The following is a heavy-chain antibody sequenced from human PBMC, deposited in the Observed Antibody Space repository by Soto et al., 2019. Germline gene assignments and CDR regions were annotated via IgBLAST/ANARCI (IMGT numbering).Heavy chain of an antibody. J-gene: IGHJ4*02. CDR1: GYTFSNYD. CDR2: VNPNNGDT. Sequence: QVQLVQSGAELKKPGASVKVSCKASGYTFSNYDMNWVRQATGQGPEWIGWVNPNNGDTGYAQKFQGRVTLTTDNSTSTAYMELTSLRSEDTAIYYCAKVSRKASATGFDYSGQGTLITVSS. V-gene: IGHV1-8*01. CDR3: AKVSRKASATGFDY.